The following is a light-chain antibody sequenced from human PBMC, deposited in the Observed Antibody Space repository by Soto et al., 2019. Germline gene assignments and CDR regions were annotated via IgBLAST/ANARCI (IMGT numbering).Light chain of an antibody. CDR2: EAS. CDR1: QDILDY. Sequence: DILLIQSPSSLSASVGDSVTITCQASQDILDYLNWYQQKPGKAPNLLIYEASNLKTGVTSRFSGRASGTEFTLSINSLQPEDIATYYCQQYEDLPYTFGHGTKLEIK. CDR3: QQYEDLPYT. V-gene: IGKV1-33*01. J-gene: IGKJ2*01.